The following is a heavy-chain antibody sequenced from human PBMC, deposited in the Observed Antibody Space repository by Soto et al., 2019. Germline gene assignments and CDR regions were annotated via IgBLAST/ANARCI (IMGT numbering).Heavy chain of an antibody. V-gene: IGHV3-11*01. D-gene: IGHD1-1*01. CDR1: GFTLSDFY. J-gene: IGHJ4*02. CDR2: ISNSGTII. CDR3: AKYSWDSYYDS. Sequence: GGSLRLSCAASGFTLSDFYMNWIRQAPGKGLEWVAYISNSGTIIQYTDSVKGRFTISKDNAKNSLYLEMNNLRADDTAVYYCAKYSWDSYYDSWGLGTLVTVSS.